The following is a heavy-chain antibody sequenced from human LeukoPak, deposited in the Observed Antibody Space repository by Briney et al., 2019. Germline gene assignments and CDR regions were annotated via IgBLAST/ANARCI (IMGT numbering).Heavy chain of an antibody. V-gene: IGHV3-11*01. CDR3: ARGPYYYDSSGYYEMAFDI. CDR2: VSSSGSTI. D-gene: IGHD3-22*01. J-gene: IGHJ3*02. CDR1: GFSISSGYY. Sequence: LSLTCTVSGFSISSGYYWGWIRQAPGKGLEWVSYVSSSGSTIYYADSVKGRFTISRDNAKNSLYLQMNSLRAEDTAVYYCARGPYYYDSSGYYEMAFDIWGQGTMVTVSS.